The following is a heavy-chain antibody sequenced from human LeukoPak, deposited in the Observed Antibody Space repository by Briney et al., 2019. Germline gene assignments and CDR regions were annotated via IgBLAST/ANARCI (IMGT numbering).Heavy chain of an antibody. CDR1: GFTYSHDG. CDR3: AKDAQRGFDYSNSLEY. J-gene: IGHJ4*02. V-gene: IGHV3-33*06. CDR2: IWSDGTET. D-gene: IGHD4-11*01. Sequence: GGSLRLSCAASGFTYSHDGMHWVRQAPGKGLEWVAVIWSDGTETYYGDAVKGRFTISRDNSRNILYLQIDSLRGEDTAVYYCAKDAQRGFDYSNSLEYWGQGTLVTVSS.